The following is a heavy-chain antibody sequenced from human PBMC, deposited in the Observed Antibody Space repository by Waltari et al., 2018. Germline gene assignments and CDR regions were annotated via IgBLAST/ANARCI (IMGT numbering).Heavy chain of an antibody. CDR1: GFSLSTSGVG. CDR3: AHDEIAAAGTRGYFDY. V-gene: IGHV2-5*01. Sequence: QITLEESGPTLVKPTQTLTLTCTFSGFSLSTSGVGVGWIRQPPGKALEWLALIYWNDDKRYSPSLKSRLTITKDTSKNQVVLTMTNMDPVDTATYYCAHDEIAAAGTRGYFDYWGQGTLATVSS. CDR2: IYWNDDK. J-gene: IGHJ4*02. D-gene: IGHD6-13*01.